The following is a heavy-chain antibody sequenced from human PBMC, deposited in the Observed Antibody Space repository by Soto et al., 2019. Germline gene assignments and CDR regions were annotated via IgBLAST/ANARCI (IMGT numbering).Heavy chain of an antibody. V-gene: IGHV5-10-1*01. J-gene: IGHJ5*02. CDR2: IDPSDSYT. CDR1: GYSFTSYW. D-gene: IGHD2-15*01. Sequence: EVQLVQSGAEVKKPGESLRISCKGSGYSFTSYWISWVRQMPGKGLEWMGRIDPSDSYTNYSPSFQGHVTISADKSISTASLQWSSLKASDTAMYYCASQGCSGGSCYGNWFDPWGQGTLVTVSS. CDR3: ASQGCSGGSCYGNWFDP.